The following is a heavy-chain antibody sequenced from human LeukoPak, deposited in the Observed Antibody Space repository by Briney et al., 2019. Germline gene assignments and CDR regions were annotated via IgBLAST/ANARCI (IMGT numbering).Heavy chain of an antibody. CDR2: IIPIFGTA. D-gene: IGHD2-15*01. CDR3: ARDQVAGDEAGLDFDY. V-gene: IGHV1-69*05. Sequence: GASVKVSCKASGGTFSSYAISWVRQAPGQGLEWMGGIIPIFGTANYAQKFQGRVTITTDESTSTAYMELSSLRAEDTAVYYCARDQVAGDEAGLDFDYWGQGTLVAVSS. J-gene: IGHJ4*02. CDR1: GGTFSSYA.